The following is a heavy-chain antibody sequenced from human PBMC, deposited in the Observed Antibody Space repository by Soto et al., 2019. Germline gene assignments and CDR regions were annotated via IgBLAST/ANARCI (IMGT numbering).Heavy chain of an antibody. D-gene: IGHD2-15*01. Sequence: SETLSLTCAVSGGSISSGGYSWSWIRQPPGKGLEWIGYIYHSGSTYYNPSLKSRVTISVDRSKNQFSLKLSSVTAADTAVYYCARLLREDYFDYWGQGTLVTVSS. CDR2: IYHSGST. J-gene: IGHJ4*02. CDR3: ARLLREDYFDY. CDR1: GGSISSGGYS. V-gene: IGHV4-30-2*01.